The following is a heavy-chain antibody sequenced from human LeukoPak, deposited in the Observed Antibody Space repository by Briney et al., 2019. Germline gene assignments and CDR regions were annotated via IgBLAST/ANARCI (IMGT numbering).Heavy chain of an antibody. CDR3: ARDALDYVWGSYHSLRSYFAY. D-gene: IGHD3-16*02. J-gene: IGHJ4*02. CDR2: IIPIFGTA. CDR1: GGTFSSYA. V-gene: IGHV1-69*13. Sequence: AASVKVSCKASGGTFSSYAISWVRQAPGQGLEWMGGIIPIFGTANYAQKFQGRVTITADESTSTAYMELSSLRSEDTAVYYCARDALDYVWGSYHSLRSYFAYWGQGTLVTVSS.